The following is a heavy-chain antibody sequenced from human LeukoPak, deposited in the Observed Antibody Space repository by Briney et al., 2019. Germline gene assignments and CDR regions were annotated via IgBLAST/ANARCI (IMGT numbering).Heavy chain of an antibody. V-gene: IGHV1-18*01. D-gene: IGHD3-3*01. CDR3: ARDLGYYDFWSGYYWNAFDI. J-gene: IGHJ3*02. CDR1: GYTFSSHD. Sequence: GASVEVSCKASGYTFSSHDINWVRQVPGHGLEWMGWISAYNGNTNYAQKLQGRVTMTTDTSTSTAYMELRSLRSDDTAVYYCARDLGYYDFWSGYYWNAFDIWGHGTMVTVSS. CDR2: ISAYNGNT.